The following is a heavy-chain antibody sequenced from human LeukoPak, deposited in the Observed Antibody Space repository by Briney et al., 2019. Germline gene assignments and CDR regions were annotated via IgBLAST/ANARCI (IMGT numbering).Heavy chain of an antibody. CDR3: ARGARWAYYFDY. Sequence: GGSLRLSCAASGFTFSSYEMNWVRQAPGKGLEWLSYISTRDNTIQYADSVKGRFTISRDNANNSVFLQMNNLRAEDSAIYYCARGARWAYYFDYWGQGSLVTVSS. V-gene: IGHV3-48*03. CDR1: GFTFSSYE. D-gene: IGHD4-23*01. J-gene: IGHJ4*02. CDR2: ISTRDNTI.